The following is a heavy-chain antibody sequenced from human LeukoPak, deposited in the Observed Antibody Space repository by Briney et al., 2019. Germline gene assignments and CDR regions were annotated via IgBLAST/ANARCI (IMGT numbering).Heavy chain of an antibody. CDR2: IYHSGNT. CDR1: GDSISSSNW. Sequence: SETLSLTCAVSGDSISSSNWWNWVRRPPGKGLEWIGEIYHSGNTNYNPSLKSRVTISLDKSKNQFSLKLTSVTAADTAVYFCARAGGGTYYFDYWGQGTLVTVSS. J-gene: IGHJ4*02. D-gene: IGHD1-26*01. CDR3: ARAGGGTYYFDY. V-gene: IGHV4-4*02.